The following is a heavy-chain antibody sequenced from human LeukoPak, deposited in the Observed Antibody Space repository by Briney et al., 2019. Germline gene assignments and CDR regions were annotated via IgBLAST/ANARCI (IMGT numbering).Heavy chain of an antibody. CDR3: AKEGIHMHYYYMDV. J-gene: IGHJ6*03. CDR1: GFTFSSYG. CDR2: IRYDGSNK. D-gene: IGHD6-13*01. Sequence: GGSLRLSCAASGFTFSSYGMHWVRQAPGKGLEWVAFIRYDGSNKYYADSVKGRFTISRDNSENTLYLQMNSLRAEDTAVYYCAKEGIHMHYYYMDVWGKGTTVTVSS. V-gene: IGHV3-30*02.